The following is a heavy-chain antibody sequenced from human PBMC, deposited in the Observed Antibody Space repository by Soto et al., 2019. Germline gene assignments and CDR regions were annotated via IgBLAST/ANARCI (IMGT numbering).Heavy chain of an antibody. CDR3: ARPDGSTYSFRY. J-gene: IGHJ4*02. V-gene: IGHV3-23*01. CDR2: ISTTGGST. CDR1: GFTFNAYS. Sequence: DVQLLESGGSLVQPGGSLRLSCAASGFTFNAYSLSWVRQAPGKGLAWVSAISTTGGSTYYADSVKGRFTISRDNSQNTLSLQMSSLRAEDTAVYFCARPDGSTYSFRYWGQGTLVTVSS. D-gene: IGHD3-10*01.